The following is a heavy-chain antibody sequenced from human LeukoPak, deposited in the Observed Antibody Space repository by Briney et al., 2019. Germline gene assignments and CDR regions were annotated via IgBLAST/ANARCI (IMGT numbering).Heavy chain of an antibody. V-gene: IGHV3-7*03. CDR3: ARNNGMDV. J-gene: IGHJ6*02. CDR2: VNRDGSET. Sequence: GGSLRLSCAASGFTVSSNYMTWVRQVPGRGPEWVANVNRDGSETYYLDSVKGRFTISKDNAKNSLYLQMNSLRAEDTALYHCARNNGMDVWGQGTTVIVSS. CDR1: GFTVSSNY.